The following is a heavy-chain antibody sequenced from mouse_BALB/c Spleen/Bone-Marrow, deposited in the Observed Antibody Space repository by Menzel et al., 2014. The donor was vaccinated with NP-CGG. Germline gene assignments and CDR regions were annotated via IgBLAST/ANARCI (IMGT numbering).Heavy chain of an antibody. J-gene: IGHJ4*01. Sequence: DVQLQESGTVLARPGASVKMSCKASGYTFTSRWMHWVKQRPGQGLEWIGTIYPGNSDTSYNQKFKGKAKLTAVTSTSTAYMEISGLTNEDSAVYFCTRDYGSFMDYWGQGTSVTVS. CDR3: TRDYGSFMDY. D-gene: IGHD1-1*01. CDR1: GYTFTSRW. V-gene: IGHV1-5*01. CDR2: IYPGNSDT.